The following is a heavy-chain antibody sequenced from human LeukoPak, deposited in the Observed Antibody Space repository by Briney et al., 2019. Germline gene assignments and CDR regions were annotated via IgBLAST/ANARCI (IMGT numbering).Heavy chain of an antibody. CDR1: GGSISSSSYY. CDR3: ARDGQAAGLDY. J-gene: IGHJ4*02. D-gene: IGHD6-13*01. Sequence: SETLSLTCTVSGGSISSSSYYWGWIRQPPGKGLEWIGSIYYSGSTYYNPSLKSRVTISVDTSKNQFSLKLSSVTAADTAVYYCARDGQAAGLDYWGQGTLVTVSS. CDR2: IYYSGST. V-gene: IGHV4-39*07.